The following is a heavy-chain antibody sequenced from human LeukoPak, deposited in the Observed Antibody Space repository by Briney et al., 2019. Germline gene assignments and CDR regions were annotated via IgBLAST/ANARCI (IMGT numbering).Heavy chain of an antibody. CDR1: GFTFSSYW. Sequence: PGRSLRLSCAASGFTFSSYWMTWVRQAPGKGLEWVANMNLDGSEKYYVDSVKGRFIISRDNAKNSLFLQMNSLIAEDTAVYYCARDDGFSCYSYWGQGTLVTVSS. CDR3: ARDDGFSCYSY. V-gene: IGHV3-7*01. CDR2: MNLDGSEK. J-gene: IGHJ4*02. D-gene: IGHD3/OR15-3a*01.